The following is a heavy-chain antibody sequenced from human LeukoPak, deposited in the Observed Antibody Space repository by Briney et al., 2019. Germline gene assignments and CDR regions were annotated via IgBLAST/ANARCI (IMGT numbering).Heavy chain of an antibody. CDR3: ATADGDYFLDY. J-gene: IGHJ4*02. Sequence: ASVKVSCKASGYTFTSYGISWVRQAPGQGLEWMGGFDPEDGETIYAQKFQGRVTMTEDTSTDTAYMELSSLRSEDTAVYYCATADGDYFLDYWGQGTLVTVSS. D-gene: IGHD4-17*01. V-gene: IGHV1-24*01. CDR2: FDPEDGET. CDR1: GYTFTSYG.